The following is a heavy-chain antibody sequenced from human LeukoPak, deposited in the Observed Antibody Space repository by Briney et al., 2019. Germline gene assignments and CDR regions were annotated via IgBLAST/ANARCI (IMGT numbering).Heavy chain of an antibody. CDR3: ARCEYSSSWYRCGY. D-gene: IGHD6-13*01. J-gene: IGHJ4*02. CDR2: IIPIFGTA. V-gene: IGHV1-69*05. Sequence: SVKVSCKASGGTFSSYAISWVRQAPGQGLEWMGGIIPIFGTANYAQKFQGRVTITTDESTSTAYMELRSLRSDDTAVYYCARCEYSSSWYRCGYWGQGTLVTVSS. CDR1: GGTFSSYA.